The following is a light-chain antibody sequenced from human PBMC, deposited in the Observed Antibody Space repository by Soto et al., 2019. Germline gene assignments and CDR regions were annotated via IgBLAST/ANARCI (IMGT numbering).Light chain of an antibody. CDR2: NAS. CDR1: QNVSTY. Sequence: DIVSTQYKATLSLSPGERSTLSCRASQNVSTYLAWYQQKPGQGPRLLIYNASTRATGIPARFSGRGSGTDFTLTISSLEREDFAVYYCHQRLHLLPFGGVTKVDI. V-gene: IGKV3-11*01. J-gene: IGKJ4*01. CDR3: HQRLHLLP.